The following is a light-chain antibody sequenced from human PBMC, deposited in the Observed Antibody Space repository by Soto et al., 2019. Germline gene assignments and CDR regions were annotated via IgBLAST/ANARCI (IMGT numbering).Light chain of an antibody. CDR1: SGHSSYA. V-gene: IGLV4-69*01. CDR3: QTWDTDIHVV. Sequence: QAVVTQSPSASASLGASVKLTCTLSSGHSSYAIAWHQQQPEKGPRFLMKLNNNGGHSKGDGIPDRFSGSSSGAERYLTISSLQSEDEADYYCQTWDTDIHVVFGGGTKVTVL. CDR2: LNNNGGH. J-gene: IGLJ2*01.